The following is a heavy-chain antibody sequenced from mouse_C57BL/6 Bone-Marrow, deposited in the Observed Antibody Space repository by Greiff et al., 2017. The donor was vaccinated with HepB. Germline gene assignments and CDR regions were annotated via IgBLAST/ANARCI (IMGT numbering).Heavy chain of an antibody. CDR2: ISSGSSTI. Sequence: EVQLVESGGGLVKPGGSLKLSCAASGFTFSDYGMHWVRQAPEKGLEWVAYISSGSSTIYYADTVKGRFTISRDNAKNTLFLQMTSLRSEDTAMYYCARGYYGRTYAMDYWGQGTSVTVSS. D-gene: IGHD1-1*01. V-gene: IGHV5-17*01. CDR3: ARGYYGRTYAMDY. J-gene: IGHJ4*01. CDR1: GFTFSDYG.